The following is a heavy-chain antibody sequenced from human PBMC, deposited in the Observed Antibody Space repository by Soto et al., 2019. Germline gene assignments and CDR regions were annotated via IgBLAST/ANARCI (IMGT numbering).Heavy chain of an antibody. V-gene: IGHV3-33*05. D-gene: IGHD2-2*01. CDR3: ARDHCSHSSCYPDWLDL. Sequence: GGSLRLSCAASGFNFSNYGLHWVRQAPGKGLEWVGGISYDGSNDFYGDSVKGRFSISRDNAKNTLYLEINSLTTEDTGVYYCARDHCSHSSCYPDWLDLWGQGTLATVYS. CDR1: GFNFSNYG. CDR2: ISYDGSND. J-gene: IGHJ5*02.